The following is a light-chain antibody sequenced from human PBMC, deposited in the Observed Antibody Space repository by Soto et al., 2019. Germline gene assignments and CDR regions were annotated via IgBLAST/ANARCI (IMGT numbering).Light chain of an antibody. J-gene: IGKJ4*01. CDR3: QQYKSWPPLT. CDR2: GAS. V-gene: IGKV3-15*01. CDR1: QSVSSN. Sequence: EIVMTQSPATLSVSPGERATLSCRASQSVSSNLAWYQQQPGQAPRLLIYGASTRATAIPARFSGSGSGTEFTLTISSLPSEDLAVYYCQQYKSWPPLTFGGGTKVEIK.